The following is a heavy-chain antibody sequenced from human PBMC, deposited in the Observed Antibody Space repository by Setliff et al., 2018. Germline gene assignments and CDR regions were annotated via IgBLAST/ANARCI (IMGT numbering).Heavy chain of an antibody. D-gene: IGHD6-13*01. V-gene: IGHV4-31*01. CDR1: GDSIMSPTYT. Sequence: PSETLSLTCTVSGDSIMSPTYTWTWIRQLPGKGLEWIGYVSRSGSTSYNSSLKRQISISLDTSKNQFSLKLSSVTAADTAMYYCARGINSVSWTPKYWGRGTLVTVSS. CDR3: ARGINSVSWTPKY. CDR2: VSRSGST. J-gene: IGHJ4*02.